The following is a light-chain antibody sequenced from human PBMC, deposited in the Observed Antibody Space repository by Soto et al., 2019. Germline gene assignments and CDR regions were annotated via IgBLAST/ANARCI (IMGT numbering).Light chain of an antibody. V-gene: IGKV1-5*01. CDR2: DAS. Sequence: DIQMTQSPSTLSASVGDRVTITCRASQSISSWLAWYQQKPGKAPKLLIYDASSLESGVPSRFSGSRSGTKFTLTISSLQPDDFATYYCQQYNSYWGTFGQGTKV. J-gene: IGKJ1*01. CDR3: QQYNSYWGT. CDR1: QSISSW.